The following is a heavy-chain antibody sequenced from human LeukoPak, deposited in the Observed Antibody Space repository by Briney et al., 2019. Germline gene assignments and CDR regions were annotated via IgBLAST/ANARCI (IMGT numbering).Heavy chain of an antibody. CDR3: ARGVVPLGAFDI. CDR2: IGSNTNYI. CDR1: GFTFNAYS. D-gene: IGHD2-8*01. V-gene: IGHV3-21*01. J-gene: IGHJ3*02. Sequence: GGSLRLSCAASGFTFNAYSMNWVRQAPGKGLEWVSSIGSNTNYIYYADSMKGRFTISRDNSKNTLYLQMNSLRAEDTAVYYCARGVVPLGAFDIWGQGTMVTVSS.